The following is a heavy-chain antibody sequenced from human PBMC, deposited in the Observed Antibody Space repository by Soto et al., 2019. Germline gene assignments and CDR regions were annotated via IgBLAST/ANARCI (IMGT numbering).Heavy chain of an antibody. CDR3: ARDNGRSVVRD. Sequence: SETLSLTCTVSSGSVSSYYWSWSRQPPGKGLEWIGYMHSGNTNQNPSLKGRVTMSVDTSNNQFSLRLTSVTAADTAVYYCARDNGRSVVRDWGQGTLVTVSS. CDR2: MHSGNT. CDR1: SGSVSSYY. V-gene: IGHV4-59*02. J-gene: IGHJ4*02. D-gene: IGHD3-10*01.